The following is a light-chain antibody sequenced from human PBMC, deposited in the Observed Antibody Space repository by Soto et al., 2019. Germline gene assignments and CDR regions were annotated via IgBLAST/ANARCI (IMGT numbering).Light chain of an antibody. J-gene: IGLJ2*01. CDR2: DVT. CDR3: CSYAGTYTWI. Sequence: QSVLTQPRSVSGSPGQSVTISCTGASNNVGGYNYVSWYQHHPGKFPQLIIYDVTKRPSGVPDRFSGSKSGNTASLTISGLQVEDEADYYCCSYAGTYTWIFGGGTKLTVL. CDR1: SNNVGGYNY. V-gene: IGLV2-11*01.